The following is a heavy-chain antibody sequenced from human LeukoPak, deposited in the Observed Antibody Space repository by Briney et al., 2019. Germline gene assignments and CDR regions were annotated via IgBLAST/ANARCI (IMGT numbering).Heavy chain of an antibody. J-gene: IGHJ4*02. CDR3: ARAEAITIFLDLGH. CDR1: GGTFSSYT. V-gene: IGHV1-69*02. D-gene: IGHD3-3*01. Sequence: VASVKVSCKASGGTFSSYTISWVRQAPGQGLEWMGRIIPILGIANYAQKFQGRVTITADKSTSTAYMELSSLRCEDTAVYYCARAEAITIFLDLGHWGQGTLVTVSS. CDR2: IIPILGIA.